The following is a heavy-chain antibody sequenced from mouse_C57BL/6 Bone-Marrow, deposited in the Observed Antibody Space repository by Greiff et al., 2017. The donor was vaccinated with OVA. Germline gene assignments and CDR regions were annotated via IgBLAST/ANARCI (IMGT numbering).Heavy chain of an antibody. Sequence: QVQLQQSGAELVMPGASVKLSCKASGYTFTGYWMHWVKQRPGQGLEWIGEIDPSNSYTNYNQKFQGKSTLTVDKSSSTAYMQLSSLTSEDTAVYYGTSKGYDYGYWGKGTTVT. D-gene: IGHD2-2*01. V-gene: IGHV1-69*01. J-gene: IGHJ2*01. CDR3: TSKGYDYGY. CDR2: IDPSNSYT. CDR1: GYTFTGYW.